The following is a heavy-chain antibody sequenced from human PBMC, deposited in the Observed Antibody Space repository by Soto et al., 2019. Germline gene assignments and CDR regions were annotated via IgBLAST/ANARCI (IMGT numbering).Heavy chain of an antibody. CDR2: IYWDDDK. J-gene: IGHJ4*02. CDR3: AHIVVAGLGYYFDY. Sequence: QITLKESGPTLVKPTQTLTLTCTFSGFSLSSTRMAVGWIRQPPGKALEWLALIYWDDDKRYSPFLKSRLTIPKDTSKNQVVITMSHMDPVDTARYYCAHIVVAGLGYYFDYWGQGTLVTVSS. V-gene: IGHV2-5*02. D-gene: IGHD6-19*01. CDR1: GFSLSSTRMA.